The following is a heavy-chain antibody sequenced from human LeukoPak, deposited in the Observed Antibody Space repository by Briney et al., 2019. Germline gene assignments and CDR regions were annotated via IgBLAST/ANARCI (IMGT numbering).Heavy chain of an antibody. CDR2: TNPNNGDT. Sequence: GASVKVSCKASGYIFTAYFIHWVRQAPGQGLEWMGWTNPNNGDTKYAQKFQGRITMTRDSSLSTAYMELSSLRSDDTAVYYCVRDGYCSRSNCLWAGWFDPWGQGTLLTVSS. CDR1: GYIFTAYF. CDR3: VRDGYCSRSNCLWAGWFDP. J-gene: IGHJ5*02. D-gene: IGHD2-2*01. V-gene: IGHV1-2*02.